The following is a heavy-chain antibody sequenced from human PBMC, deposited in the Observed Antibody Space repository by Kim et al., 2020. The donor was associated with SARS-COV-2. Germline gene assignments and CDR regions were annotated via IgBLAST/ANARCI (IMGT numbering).Heavy chain of an antibody. D-gene: IGHD1-26*01. CDR1: GFTFSNYW. V-gene: IGHV3-7*01. J-gene: IGHJ4*02. Sequence: GGSLRLSCAASGFTFSNYWMSWVRQAPGKGLEWVANINRDGSEKYYVDSVRGRFTISRDNAQNSLFLQMNSLRIEDTAVYYCTSWGACNYWGPGTLVTVSS. CDR3: TSWGACNY. CDR2: INRDGSEK.